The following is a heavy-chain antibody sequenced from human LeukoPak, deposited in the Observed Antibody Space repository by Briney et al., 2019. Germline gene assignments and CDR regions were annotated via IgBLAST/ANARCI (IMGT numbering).Heavy chain of an antibody. CDR2: ISGSGGST. J-gene: IGHJ4*02. CDR3: AKDSSLYCSGGSCYSVY. V-gene: IGHV3-23*01. Sequence: GGPLRLSRAASGFTFSSYAMSWFRQAPGKGLEWVSAISGSGGSTYYADSVKGRFTISRDNSKNTLYLQMNSLRAEDTAVYYCAKDSSLYCSGGSCYSVYWGQGTLVTVSS. D-gene: IGHD2-15*01. CDR1: GFTFSSYA.